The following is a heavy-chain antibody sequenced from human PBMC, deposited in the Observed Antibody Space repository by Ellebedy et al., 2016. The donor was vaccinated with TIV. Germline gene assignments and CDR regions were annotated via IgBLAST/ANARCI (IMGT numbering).Heavy chain of an antibody. V-gene: IGHV3-74*01. D-gene: IGHD4-17*01. CDR1: GFTLTTYW. J-gene: IGHJ2*01. CDR2: MNGDGSTS. Sequence: GESLKISCAASGFTLTTYWVHWVRQVPGKGLEWVSRMNGDGSTSSYPDSVWGRFTVSRDNAKNSLYLQMNSLTVEDTAVYYCARAIYGASYLWGRGTLVTVSS. CDR3: ARAIYGASYL.